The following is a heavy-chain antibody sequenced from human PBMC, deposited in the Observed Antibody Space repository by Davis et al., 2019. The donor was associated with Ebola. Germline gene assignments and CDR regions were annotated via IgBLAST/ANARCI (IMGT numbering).Heavy chain of an antibody. CDR2: IRFDGSAT. V-gene: IGHV3-30*02. D-gene: IGHD3-10*01. Sequence: GESLKISCVASTFIFSNYAMHWVRQAPGKGLEWVAFIRFDGSATYYADSVKGRFTISRDNSKNTLFLQMNSLRAEDTALYFCAKEVTDYSGLFYSGLDVWGQGTTVIVFS. J-gene: IGHJ6*02. CDR1: TFIFSNYA. CDR3: AKEVTDYSGLFYSGLDV.